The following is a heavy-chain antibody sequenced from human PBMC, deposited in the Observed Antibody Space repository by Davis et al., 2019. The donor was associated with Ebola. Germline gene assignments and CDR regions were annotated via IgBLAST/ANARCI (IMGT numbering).Heavy chain of an antibody. V-gene: IGHV4-39*07. D-gene: IGHD1-26*01. CDR2: IYYSGST. CDR1: GVSTNSRSDH. CDR3: ARVGELDGVDY. Sequence: MPSGTLSLTCTVSGVSTNSRSDHWGWTRQPPGKGLEWMGSIYYSGSTYYNPSLKRRVTISVHTSKNQFSLKLSSVTAADTGVYYCARVGELDGVDYWGQGTLVTVSS. J-gene: IGHJ4*02.